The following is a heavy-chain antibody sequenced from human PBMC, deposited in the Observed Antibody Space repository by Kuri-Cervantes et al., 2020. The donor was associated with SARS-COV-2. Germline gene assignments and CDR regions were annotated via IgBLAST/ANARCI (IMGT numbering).Heavy chain of an antibody. CDR3: ARQKQVFVEEFYFDS. CDR2: IYPDDSDT. V-gene: IGHV5-51*01. Sequence: GGSLRLSCKGSGYNLNRYWIGWVRQMPGKGLEWMGFIYPDDSDTRYSSSFQGQVTISVDKSINTAYLQWSSLKAWDTAIYYFARQKQVFVEEFYFDSWGQGTLVTVSS. J-gene: IGHJ4*02. D-gene: IGHD3-16*01. CDR1: GYNLNRYW.